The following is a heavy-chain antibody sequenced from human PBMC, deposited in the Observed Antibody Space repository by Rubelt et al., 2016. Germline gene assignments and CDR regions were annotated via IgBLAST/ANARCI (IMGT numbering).Heavy chain of an antibody. V-gene: IGHV5-10-1*01. J-gene: IGHJ5*02. CDR2: IAPSDSYT. CDR1: GYSFTSYW. D-gene: IGHD4-23*01. Sequence: EVQLVQSGAEVKKPGESLRISCKGSGYSFTSYWISWVRQMPGQGLEWMGRIAPSDSYTHYSPSFQGHVTTSADKSISTAYLQWSSLKASDTAMYYCARHAGDGGNSEDWFDPWGQGTLVTVSS. CDR3: ARHAGDGGNSEDWFDP.